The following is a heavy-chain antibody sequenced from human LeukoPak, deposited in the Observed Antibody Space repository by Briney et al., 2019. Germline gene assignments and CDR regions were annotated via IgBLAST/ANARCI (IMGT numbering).Heavy chain of an antibody. CDR1: GFTFSSYA. CDR2: ISGSGGST. V-gene: IGHV3-23*01. CDR3: AKVLWFGESTYYYYGMDV. D-gene: IGHD3-10*01. Sequence: GGSLRLSCAASGFTFSSYAMSWVRQAPGKGLEWVSAISGSGGSTYYADSVKGRFTISRDNSKNTLYLQMNSLRAEDTAVYYCAKVLWFGESTYYYYGMDVWGQGTTVTVSS. J-gene: IGHJ6*02.